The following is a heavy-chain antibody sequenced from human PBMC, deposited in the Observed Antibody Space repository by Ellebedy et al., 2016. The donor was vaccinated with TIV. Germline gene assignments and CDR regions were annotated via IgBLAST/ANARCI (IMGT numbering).Heavy chain of an antibody. V-gene: IGHV3-30-3*01. Sequence: GESLKISCAASGFTFNSYAIHWVRQAPGKGLEWVAVISYDGSSKYYADSVKGRFTISRDNSMTTLYLQMNSLRAEDTAVYYCARDLDKSSGWYGGAAYWGQGTLVTVSS. CDR3: ARDLDKSSGWYGGAAY. CDR1: GFTFNSYA. CDR2: ISYDGSSK. D-gene: IGHD6-19*01. J-gene: IGHJ4*02.